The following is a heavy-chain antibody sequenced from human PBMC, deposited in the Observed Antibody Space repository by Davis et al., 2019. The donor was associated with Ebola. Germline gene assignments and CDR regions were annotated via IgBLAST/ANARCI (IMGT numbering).Heavy chain of an antibody. J-gene: IGHJ4*02. Sequence: ASVKVSCKTSGYTFTTYTLTWMRQAPGQGLEWMGWINSYNGDTSYSQKFQGRVTMTADTSTNTAYMELSGLTSGDTAFYFCAREQLGPDYWGQGTLVTVSS. CDR3: AREQLGPDY. V-gene: IGHV1-18*04. CDR2: INSYNGDT. CDR1: GYTFTTYT. D-gene: IGHD1-1*01.